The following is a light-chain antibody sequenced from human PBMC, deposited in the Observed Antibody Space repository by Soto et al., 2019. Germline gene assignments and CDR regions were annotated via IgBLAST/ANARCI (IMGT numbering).Light chain of an antibody. Sequence: IQMTQSPSSLSASVGDRVTITCRASQRVRSSLNWYQQKPGRAPKVLISTTSTLQSGVPSMFTGSGSGTDFTLTISNLQPEDSATYYCQQSYTTPYTFGQGTRLEIK. CDR1: QRVRSS. CDR3: QQSYTTPYT. CDR2: TTS. J-gene: IGKJ2*01. V-gene: IGKV1-39*01.